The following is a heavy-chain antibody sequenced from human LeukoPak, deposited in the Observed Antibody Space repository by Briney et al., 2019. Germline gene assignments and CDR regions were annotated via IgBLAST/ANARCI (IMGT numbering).Heavy chain of an antibody. CDR1: GSRFTSYW. V-gene: IGHV5-51*01. J-gene: IGHJ5*02. D-gene: IGHD2-2*01. Sequence: GESLRISCKGSGSRFTSYWIGWVRQMPGKGLEWMGIIYPGDSDTRYSPSFQGQVTISADKSISTAYLQWSSLKASDTAMYYCARQVDIVVVPAATNWLDPWGQGTLVTVSS. CDR3: ARQVDIVVVPAATNWLDP. CDR2: IYPGDSDT.